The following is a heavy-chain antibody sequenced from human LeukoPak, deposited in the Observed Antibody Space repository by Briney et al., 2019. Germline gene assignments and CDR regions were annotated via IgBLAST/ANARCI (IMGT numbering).Heavy chain of an antibody. D-gene: IGHD3-10*01. Sequence: GGSLRLSCAASGFTLSTYDMHWFRHPTGEGLEWVSIIYRAGDTYYPGSVKGRFTISRDNAKNSLYLQMNSLRAEDTAVYYCAREMSGSNDALDIWGQGTMVTVSS. CDR1: GFTLSTYD. CDR2: IYRAGDT. CDR3: AREMSGSNDALDI. V-gene: IGHV3-13*01. J-gene: IGHJ3*02.